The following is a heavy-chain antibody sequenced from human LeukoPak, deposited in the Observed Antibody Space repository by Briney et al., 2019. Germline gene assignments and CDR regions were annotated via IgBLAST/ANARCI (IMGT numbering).Heavy chain of an antibody. CDR3: ARGRQQQLVRWFDY. V-gene: IGHV3-48*03. CDR2: ISSSGSTI. J-gene: IGHJ4*02. Sequence: GGSLRLSCAASGFTFSSYWMSWVRQAPGKGLEWVSYISSSGSTIYYADSVKGRFTISRDNAKNSLYLQMNSLRAEDTAVYYCARGRQQQLVRWFDYWGQGTLVTVSS. D-gene: IGHD6-13*01. CDR1: GFTFSSYW.